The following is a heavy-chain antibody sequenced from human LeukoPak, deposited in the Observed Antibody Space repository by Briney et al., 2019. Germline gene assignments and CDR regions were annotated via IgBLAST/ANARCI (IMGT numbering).Heavy chain of an antibody. D-gene: IGHD3-16*01. CDR2: INPSSGGT. CDR1: GYTFTGYS. Sequence: GASVKVSCKASGYTFTGYSTHWVRQAPGQGLEWMGWINPSSGGTKYAQKFQGRVTMTRDTSISTAYMELNILRSDDTAVYYCAGGLTSGSDYWGQGTQVTVSS. CDR3: AGGLTSGSDY. J-gene: IGHJ4*02. V-gene: IGHV1-2*02.